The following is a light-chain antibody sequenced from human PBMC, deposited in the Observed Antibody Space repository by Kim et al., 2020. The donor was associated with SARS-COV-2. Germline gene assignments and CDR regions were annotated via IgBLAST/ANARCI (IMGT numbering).Light chain of an antibody. J-gene: IGLJ1*01. CDR2: KDS. CDR3: QAWDSSTHNYV. CDR1: RWGDRY. V-gene: IGLV3-1*01. Sequence: DQTGRISGKEQRWGDRYVSSNQQKPGQPPGLVIYKDSERPAWIRDRFAASNSGNTATLTVSGTQAMDEADYFCQAWDSSTHNYVFGDGTKVPS.